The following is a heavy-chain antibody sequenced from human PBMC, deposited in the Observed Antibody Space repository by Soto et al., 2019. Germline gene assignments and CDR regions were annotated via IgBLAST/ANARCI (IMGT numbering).Heavy chain of an antibody. Sequence: QVQLVQSGAEVKKPGASVKVSCKASGYTFTSYFIHWLRQAPGQGLEWMGVFDPSGVATNSAQKFQGRLTMTRDTSTSTVYMDLTSLGSDDTALYYCARVSRGAFDIWGQGTLVTVSS. CDR2: FDPSGVAT. CDR3: ARVSRGAFDI. CDR1: GYTFTSYF. V-gene: IGHV1-46*01. J-gene: IGHJ3*02.